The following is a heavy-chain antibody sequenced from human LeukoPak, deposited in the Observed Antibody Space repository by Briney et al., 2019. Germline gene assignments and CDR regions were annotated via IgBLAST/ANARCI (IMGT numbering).Heavy chain of an antibody. CDR3: AKVASLCTSTSCVRGGFDY. J-gene: IGHJ4*02. CDR2: IGSSGGST. V-gene: IGHV3-23*01. CDR1: GFNFITAA. D-gene: IGHD2-2*01. Sequence: GGSLRLSCAASGFNFITAAMTWVRQAPGKGLEWVSLIGSSGGSTYYADSVKGRFTISRDNSNHTLSLQMNSLSAEDTAKYYCAKVASLCTSTSCVRGGFDYWGQGTLVTVSS.